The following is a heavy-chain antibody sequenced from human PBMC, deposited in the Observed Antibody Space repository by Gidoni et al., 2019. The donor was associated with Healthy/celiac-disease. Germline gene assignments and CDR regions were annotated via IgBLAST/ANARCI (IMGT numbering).Heavy chain of an antibody. J-gene: IGHJ3*02. CDR1: GFTVSSNY. CDR3: RYDYGDSLDAFDI. CDR2: IYSGGST. V-gene: IGHV3-66*01. Sequence: EVQLVESGGGLVQPGGSLRLSCAASGFTVSSNYMSWVRQAPGKGLEWVSVIYSGGSTYYADSVKGRFTISRDNSKNTLYLQMNSLRAEDTAVYYCRYDYGDSLDAFDIWGQGTMVTVSS. D-gene: IGHD4-17*01.